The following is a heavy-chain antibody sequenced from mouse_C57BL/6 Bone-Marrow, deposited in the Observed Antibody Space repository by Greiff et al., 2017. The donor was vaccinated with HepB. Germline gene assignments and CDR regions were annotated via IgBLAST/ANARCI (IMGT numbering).Heavy chain of an antibody. CDR2: IHPNSGST. D-gene: IGHD1-1*01. V-gene: IGHV1-64*01. CDR3: ARGYGSTL. J-gene: IGHJ2*01. CDR1: GYTFTSYW. Sequence: VQGVESGAELVKPGASVKLSCKASGYTFTSYWMHWVKQRPGQGLEWIGMIHPNSGSTNYNEKFKSKATLTVDKSSSTAYMQLSSLTSEDSAVYYCARGYGSTLWGQGTTLTVSS.